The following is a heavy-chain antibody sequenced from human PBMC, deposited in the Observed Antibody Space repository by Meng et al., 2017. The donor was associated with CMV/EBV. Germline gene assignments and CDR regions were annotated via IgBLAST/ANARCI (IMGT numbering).Heavy chain of an antibody. J-gene: IGHJ4*02. Sequence: FQLPQWGRRFLKPSGALSLTCAGYGGSFSGYYWSWIRQPPGKGLEWIGEINHSGSTNYTLSLKSRVTISVDTSKNQFSLKMSSVTAADTAVYYCASSLTDPDYWGQGTLVTVSS. D-gene: IGHD2-15*01. CDR2: INHSGST. CDR3: ASSLTDPDY. CDR1: GGSFSGYY. V-gene: IGHV4-34*01.